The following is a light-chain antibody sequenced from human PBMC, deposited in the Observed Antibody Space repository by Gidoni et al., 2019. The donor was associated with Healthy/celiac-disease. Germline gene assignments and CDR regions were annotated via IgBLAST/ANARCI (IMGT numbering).Light chain of an antibody. J-gene: IGLJ1*01. CDR3: SSYTSSSTLGV. V-gene: IGLV2-14*01. CDR1: SSDVGVYNY. Sequence: QSALTQPASVSGSPGQSITLSCTGPSSDVGVYNYVSWYQQPPGKAPKLMIYEVSNRPSGVSNRFSGSKSGNTASLTISGLQAEDEADYYCSSYTSSSTLGVFGTGTKVTVL. CDR2: EVS.